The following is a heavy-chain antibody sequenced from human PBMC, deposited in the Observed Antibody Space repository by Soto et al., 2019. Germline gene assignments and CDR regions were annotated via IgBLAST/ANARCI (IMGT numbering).Heavy chain of an antibody. Sequence: ASVKVSCKASGYSFTDYHIHWVRQAPGQGLEWLGRINPKSGGTSTAQKFQGWVTMTRDRSISTVYMELTRLRSNDTAVYFCARGHSTDCSNGVCSFFYNHEMDVWGQGTTVTVSS. V-gene: IGHV1-2*04. CDR2: INPKSGGT. J-gene: IGHJ6*02. D-gene: IGHD2-8*01. CDR3: ARGHSTDCSNGVCSFFYNHEMDV. CDR1: GYSFTDYH.